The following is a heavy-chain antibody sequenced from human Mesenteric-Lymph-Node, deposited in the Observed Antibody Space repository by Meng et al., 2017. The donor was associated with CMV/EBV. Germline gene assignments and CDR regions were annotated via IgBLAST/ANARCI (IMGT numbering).Heavy chain of an antibody. J-gene: IGHJ5*02. CDR2: VHYTGST. Sequence: QLRESGPGQVKPWETLSRTCTVSGYFISSFYDWGWIRQPPGRGLEWIGSVHYTGSTYYSPSLKSRVTVSVDTSKNQFSLRLTSVTAADTAVYYCARPFPSWQSPRLDPFGAWGQGTLVTVSS. V-gene: IGHV4-38-2*02. D-gene: IGHD6-19*01. CDR1: GYFISSFYD. CDR3: ARPFPSWQSPRLDPFGA.